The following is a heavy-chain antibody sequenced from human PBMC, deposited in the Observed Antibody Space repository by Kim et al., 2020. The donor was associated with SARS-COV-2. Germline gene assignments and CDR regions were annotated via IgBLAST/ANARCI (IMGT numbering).Heavy chain of an antibody. Sequence: GGSLRLSCSASGFTFSSYAKHWVRQAPGKGLEYVSAISSNGGSTYYADSVKGRFTISRDNSKNTLYLQMSSLRAEDTAVYYCVKDLLGGGYVKVGYFDYWGQGTLVTVSS. D-gene: IGHD5-12*01. CDR2: ISSNGGST. J-gene: IGHJ4*01. CDR3: VKDLLGGGYVKVGYFDY. CDR1: GFTFSSYA. V-gene: IGHV3-64D*06.